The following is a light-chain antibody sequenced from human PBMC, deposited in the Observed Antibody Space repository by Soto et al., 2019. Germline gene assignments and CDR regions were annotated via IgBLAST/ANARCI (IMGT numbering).Light chain of an antibody. CDR2: GAS. J-gene: IGKJ4*01. CDR3: QQYNNWVQGLT. V-gene: IGKV3-15*01. CDR1: QSLSNS. Sequence: EIVLTQSPATLSLSPGERATLFCRASQSLSNSLAWYQQKPGQPPRLLISGASTRATGIPARFSGSGSGTEFNLTISSLQSEDFAVYYCQQYNNWVQGLTFGGGTKVEIK.